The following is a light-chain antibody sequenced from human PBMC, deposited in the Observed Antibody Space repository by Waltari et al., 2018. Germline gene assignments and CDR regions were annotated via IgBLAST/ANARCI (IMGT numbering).Light chain of an antibody. V-gene: IGLV3-1*01. Sequence: SYELTQPPSVSVSPGQTASITCSGDILGNQYASWYQQKPGQSPLLVIYPDTKRPSEIPERFSGSKSANAATLTITGTQAVDEADYYCQALGTGAWVFGGGTKLTVL. CDR2: PDT. J-gene: IGLJ3*02. CDR3: QALGTGAWV. CDR1: ILGNQY.